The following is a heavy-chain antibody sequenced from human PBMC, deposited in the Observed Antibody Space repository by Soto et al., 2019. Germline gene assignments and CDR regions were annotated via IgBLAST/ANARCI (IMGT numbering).Heavy chain of an antibody. J-gene: IGHJ4*02. CDR2: ISGSGGST. D-gene: IGHD6-19*01. CDR1: GFTFSSYA. Sequence: GGSLRLSCAASGFTFSSYAMSWVRQAPGKGLEWVSAISGSGGSTYYADSVKGRFTISRDNSKNTLYLQMNSLRAEDTAVYYCAKDPRDPPRYSSGWYGYYFDYWGQGTLVTVSS. V-gene: IGHV3-23*01. CDR3: AKDPRDPPRYSSGWYGYYFDY.